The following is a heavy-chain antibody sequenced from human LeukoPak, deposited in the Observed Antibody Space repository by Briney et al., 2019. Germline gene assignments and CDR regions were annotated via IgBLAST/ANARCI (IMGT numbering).Heavy chain of an antibody. CDR3: ARGHLHYYGSGRPPG. V-gene: IGHV3-23*01. CDR2: ISGAGRST. J-gene: IGHJ4*02. D-gene: IGHD3-10*01. CDR1: GFSFSSYG. Sequence: GGTLRLSCAASGFSFSSYGMTWVRQAPGKGLEWVSTISGAGRSTYYADSVRGRFSISRDNSKNTLYLQMNSLRAEDTAVYYCARGHLHYYGSGRPPGWGQGTLVTVSS.